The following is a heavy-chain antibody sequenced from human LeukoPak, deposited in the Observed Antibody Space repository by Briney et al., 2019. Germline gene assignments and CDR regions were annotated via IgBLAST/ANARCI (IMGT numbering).Heavy chain of an antibody. Sequence: SETLSLTCTVSGGSISSYYWSWIRQPAGKGLEWIGRIYTSGSTGSTNYNPSLKSRVTISVDTSKNQFSLKLSSVTAADTAVYYCARLPAGDYVRRRLYYFDYWGQGTLVTVSS. J-gene: IGHJ4*02. CDR1: GGSISSYY. D-gene: IGHD4-17*01. CDR3: ARLPAGDYVRRRLYYFDY. CDR2: IYTSGSTGST. V-gene: IGHV4-4*07.